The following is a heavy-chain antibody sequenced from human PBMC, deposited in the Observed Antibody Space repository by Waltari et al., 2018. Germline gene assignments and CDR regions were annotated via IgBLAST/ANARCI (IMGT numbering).Heavy chain of an antibody. J-gene: IGHJ4*02. CDR3: ARPSESYTNRLSF. Sequence: QLQLQESGPGLVKPSETLSLTCTVPGGSISSSSYYWGWIPQPPGKGLEWIGSIYYSGSTYANQSLKSLVTISVDTSKNQFSLKRSSVTAADAAVYYCARPSESYTNRLSFWGQGTLVTVSS. V-gene: IGHV4-39*07. CDR2: IYYSGST. CDR1: GGSISSSSYY. D-gene: IGHD3-10*01.